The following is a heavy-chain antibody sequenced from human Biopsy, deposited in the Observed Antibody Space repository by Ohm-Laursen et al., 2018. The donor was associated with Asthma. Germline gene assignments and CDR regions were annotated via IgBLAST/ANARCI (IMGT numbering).Heavy chain of an antibody. J-gene: IGHJ4*01. CDR1: GFSLINSGVG. CDR2: IYGNDDR. D-gene: IGHD3/OR15-3a*01. CDR3: ARAVQSDDFGTGYYNSYFYF. V-gene: IGHV2-5*01. Sequence: TQTLTLTCSFSGFSLINSGVGVGWIRQPPGKAPEWLALIYGNDDRDYSQSLKSRLTITKDTSRRQVVLKMTNMDPVDTSTYFCARAVQSDDFGTGYYNSYFYFWGQGSLVSVSS.